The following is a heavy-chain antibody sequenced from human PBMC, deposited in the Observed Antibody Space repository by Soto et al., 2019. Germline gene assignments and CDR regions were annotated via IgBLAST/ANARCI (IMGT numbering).Heavy chain of an antibody. CDR2: FHGSGNT. CDR3: ARGTRALITSFFAY. V-gene: IGHV4-59*01. J-gene: IGHJ4*02. CDR1: GEFFYNFF. Sequence: PSGSPSLTWTVSGEFFYNFFWSLGRQAPGKGLEWIGYFHGSGNTGYNPSLENRVSIGLGTSANQFSLKLSSVTAADTAIYYCARGTRALITSFFAYWGQGLPVTVSS. D-gene: IGHD1-20*01.